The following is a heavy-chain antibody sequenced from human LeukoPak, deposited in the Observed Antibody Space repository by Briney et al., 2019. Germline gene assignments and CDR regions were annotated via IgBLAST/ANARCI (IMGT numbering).Heavy chain of an antibody. V-gene: IGHV6-1*01. J-gene: IGHJ4*02. CDR1: GDSVSSNSVA. CDR2: TYYRSKWYN. CDR3: ARSRLYCFDY. Sequence: SQTLSLTCAISGDSVSSNSVAWHWIRQSPSRGLEWLGRTYYRSKWYNDYALSVKSRISINPDTSKNQFSLQLNSVTPEDTALYYCARSRLYCFDYWGQGTLVPVSS. D-gene: IGHD4/OR15-4a*01.